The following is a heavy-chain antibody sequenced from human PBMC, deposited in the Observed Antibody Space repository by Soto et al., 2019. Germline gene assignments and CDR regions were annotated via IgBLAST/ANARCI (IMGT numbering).Heavy chain of an antibody. CDR2: ISAYNGNT. D-gene: IGHD3-3*01. J-gene: IGHJ5*02. CDR3: ARSQELRFLEWLRKDNWLDP. V-gene: IGHV1-18*01. Sequence: GASVKVSCKASGHTFTSYGISWVRQAPGQGLEWMGWISAYNGNTNYAQKLQGRVTMTTDTSTSTAYMELRSLRSDDTAVYYCARSQELRFLEWLRKDNWLDPWGQGTLVTVSS. CDR1: GHTFTSYG.